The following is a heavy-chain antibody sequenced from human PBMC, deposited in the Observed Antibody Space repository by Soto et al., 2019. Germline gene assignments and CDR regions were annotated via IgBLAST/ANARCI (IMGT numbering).Heavy chain of an antibody. V-gene: IGHV1-69*13. CDR2: IIPIFGTA. CDR3: ARPGPVLGYYYYGMDV. CDR1: GGTFSSYA. Sequence: SVKVSCKASGGTFSSYAISWVRQAPGQGLEWMGGIIPIFGTANYAQKFQGRVTITADESTSTAYMELSSLRSEDTAVYYCARPGPVLGYYYYGMDVWGQGTTVTVSS. D-gene: IGHD1-20*01. J-gene: IGHJ6*02.